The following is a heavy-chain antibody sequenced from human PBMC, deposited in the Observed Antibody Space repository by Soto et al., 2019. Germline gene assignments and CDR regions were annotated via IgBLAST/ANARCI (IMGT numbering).Heavy chain of an antibody. V-gene: IGHV4-39*01. D-gene: IGHD2-21*02. J-gene: IGHJ4*02. CDR1: GESISSSSYY. CDR2: IYYSGRT. Sequence: SETLPLTCIVSGESISSSSYYWGWIRQPPGKGLEWIGSIYYSGRTYYNPSFKSRVTISIDTSKNQFSLKLSSVTATDTAVYYCARQRTTVVTQAYFDHWGQGALVTVSS. CDR3: ARQRTTVVTQAYFDH.